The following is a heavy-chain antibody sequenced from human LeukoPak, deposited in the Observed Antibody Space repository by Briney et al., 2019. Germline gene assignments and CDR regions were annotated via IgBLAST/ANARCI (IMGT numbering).Heavy chain of an antibody. CDR3: ARGSSSSDGWDY. CDR2: IIPILGIA. J-gene: IGHJ4*02. CDR1: GGTFSSYA. V-gene: IGHV1-69*04. D-gene: IGHD6-6*01. Sequence: SVKVSCKASGGTFSSYAISWVRQAPGQGLEWMGRIIPILGIANYAQKFQGRVTITRNTSISTAYMELSSLRSEDTAVYYCARGSSSSDGWDYWGQGTLVTVSS.